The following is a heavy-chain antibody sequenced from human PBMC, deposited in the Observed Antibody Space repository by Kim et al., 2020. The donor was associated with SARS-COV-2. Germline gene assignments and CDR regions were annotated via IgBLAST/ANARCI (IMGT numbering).Heavy chain of an antibody. CDR2: SSLNGGTT. D-gene: IGHD6-19*01. CDR3: AKPLFEQWPFDY. CDR1: GFTFSKYA. J-gene: IGHJ4*02. V-gene: IGHV3-23*01. Sequence: GGSLRLSCAASGFTFSKYAMAWVRQAPGKGLEWVSSSLNGGTTYYAASVKGRFTISRDNSKNTLYLQMNSLRAADTAIYYCAKPLFEQWPFDYWGQGTLV.